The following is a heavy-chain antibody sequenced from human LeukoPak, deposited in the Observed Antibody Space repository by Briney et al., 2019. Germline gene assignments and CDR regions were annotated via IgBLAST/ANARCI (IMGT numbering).Heavy chain of an antibody. Sequence: PSETLSLTCAVYGGSFSGSYWSWFRQPPGKGLEWIGEINHSGSTNYNPSLKSRVTISVDTSKNQFSLKLSSVTAADTAVYYCARAWAFDIWGQGTMVTVSS. CDR3: ARAWAFDI. CDR1: GGSFSGSY. J-gene: IGHJ3*02. CDR2: INHSGST. V-gene: IGHV4-34*01.